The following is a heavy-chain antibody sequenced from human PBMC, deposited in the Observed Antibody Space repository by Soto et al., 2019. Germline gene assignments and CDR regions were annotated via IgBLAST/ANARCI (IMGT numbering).Heavy chain of an antibody. CDR1: GDSISTVDYF. J-gene: IGHJ5*01. V-gene: IGHV4-30-4*01. CDR2: IYKSATT. D-gene: IGHD2-15*01. CDR3: ARGRYCLTGRCFPNWFDS. Sequence: SETLSLTCSVSGDSISTVDYFWAWIRQPPGQALEYIGYIYKSATTYYNPSFESRVAISLDTSKSQFSLNVTSVTAADTAVYFCARGRYCLTGRCFPNWFDSWGQGTQVTVSS.